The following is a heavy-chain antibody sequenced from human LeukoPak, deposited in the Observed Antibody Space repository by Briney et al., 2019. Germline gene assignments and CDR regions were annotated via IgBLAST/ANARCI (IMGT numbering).Heavy chain of an antibody. V-gene: IGHV4-61*05. J-gene: IGHJ4*02. CDR3: ARHALAVAGNFDY. D-gene: IGHD6-19*01. Sequence: SETLSLTCTVSGGSISSSSYYWGWIRQPPGKGLEWIGYIYYSGSTNYNPSLKSRVTISVDTSKNQFSLKLSSVTAADTAVYYCARHALAVAGNFDYWGQGTLVTVSS. CDR1: GGSISSSSYY. CDR2: IYYSGST.